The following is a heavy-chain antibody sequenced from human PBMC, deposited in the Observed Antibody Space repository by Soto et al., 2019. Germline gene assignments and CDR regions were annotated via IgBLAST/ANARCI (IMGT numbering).Heavy chain of an antibody. D-gene: IGHD5-18*01. Sequence: TLSLTCTVSGGSISSGGYYWSLIRQHPGKGLEWIGYIYYSGSTYYNPSLKSRVTISVDTSKNQFSLKLSSVTAADTAVYCCASEAYSCGYSLDGMDVWGQGTTVTVSS. V-gene: IGHV4-31*03. CDR1: GGSISSGGYY. J-gene: IGHJ6*02. CDR2: IYYSGST. CDR3: ASEAYSCGYSLDGMDV.